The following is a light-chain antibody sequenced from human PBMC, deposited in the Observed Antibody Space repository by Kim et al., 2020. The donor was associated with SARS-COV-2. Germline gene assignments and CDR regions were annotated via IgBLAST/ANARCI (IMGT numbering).Light chain of an antibody. CDR1: QDIRNE. V-gene: IGKV1-17*01. Sequence: ASVGDRVTLTCRASQDIRNELGWYQQKPGRAPKRLIDGASSLQSGVPSRFSGSGSGTEFTLTISSLQPEDCATYFCLQHNTYPITFGQGTRLEIK. CDR2: GAS. J-gene: IGKJ5*01. CDR3: LQHNTYPIT.